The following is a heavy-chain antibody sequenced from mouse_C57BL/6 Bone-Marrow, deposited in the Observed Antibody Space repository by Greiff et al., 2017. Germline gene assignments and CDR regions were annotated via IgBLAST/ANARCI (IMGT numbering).Heavy chain of an antibody. CDR2: IYPGDGDT. CDR1: GYAFSSSW. D-gene: IGHD1-1*01. CDR3: ARSELITTVVTDY. Sequence: VQLQQSGPELVKPGASVKISCKASGYAFSSSWMNWVKQRPGKGLEWIGRIYPGDGDTNYNGKFKGKATLTADKSSSTAYMQLSSLTSEDSAVXFSARSELITTVVTDYWGQGTTLTVSS. J-gene: IGHJ2*01. V-gene: IGHV1-82*01.